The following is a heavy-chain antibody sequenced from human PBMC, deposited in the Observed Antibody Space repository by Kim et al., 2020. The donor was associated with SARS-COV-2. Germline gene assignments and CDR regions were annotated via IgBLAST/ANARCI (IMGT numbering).Heavy chain of an antibody. CDR2: IYYSGST. Sequence: SETLSLTCTVSGGSISSSSYYWGWIRQPPGKGLELIGSIYYSGSTYYNPSLKSRVTISVDTSKNQFSLKLSSVTAADTAVYYCARARPFWGAFGWLQSNFDYWGQGTLVTVSS. D-gene: IGHD3-16*01. J-gene: IGHJ4*02. CDR3: ARARPFWGAFGWLQSNFDY. CDR1: GGSISSSSYY. V-gene: IGHV4-39*07.